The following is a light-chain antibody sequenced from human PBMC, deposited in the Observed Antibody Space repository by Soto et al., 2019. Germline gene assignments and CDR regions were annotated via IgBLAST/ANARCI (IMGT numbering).Light chain of an antibody. J-gene: IGLJ1*01. CDR3: SSYSSSGTLFA. CDR1: SSDVGGHNY. Sequence: QSVLTQPASVSGSPGQSITVSCTGTSSDVGGHNYVSWFQQHPGQAPKLLIYEVTTRPSGVSTRFSGSKSGNTASLTISGLQAEDEADYHCSSYSSSGTLFAFGTGTKVTVL. CDR2: EVT. V-gene: IGLV2-14*01.